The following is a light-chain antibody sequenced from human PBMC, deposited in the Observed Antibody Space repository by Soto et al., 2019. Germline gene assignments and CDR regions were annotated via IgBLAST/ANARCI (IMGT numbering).Light chain of an antibody. V-gene: IGKV1-5*01. CDR1: QSISNF. Sequence: DIQMTQSPSTLSASVGDRVTITCRASQSISNFLAWYQQQPGRGPDLLIFDGSRLEGAVPSRFSGSGSGTEFTLTISSLQPGDFATYYCQQYKDSPPWTFGQGTKVEV. CDR2: DGS. CDR3: QQYKDSPPWT. J-gene: IGKJ1*01.